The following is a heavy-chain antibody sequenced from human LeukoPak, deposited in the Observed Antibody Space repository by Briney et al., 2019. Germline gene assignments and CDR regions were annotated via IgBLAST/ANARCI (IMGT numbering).Heavy chain of an antibody. J-gene: IGHJ6*02. CDR1: GGTFISYA. CDR3: ARHGITMIVEDYYYYGMDV. V-gene: IGHV1-18*01. D-gene: IGHD3-22*01. Sequence: ASVKVSCKASGGTFISYAISWVRQAPGQGLEWMGWISAYNGNTNYAQKLQGRVTMTTDTSTSTAYMELRSLRSDDTAVYYCARHGITMIVEDYYYYGMDVWGQGTTVTVSS. CDR2: ISAYNGNT.